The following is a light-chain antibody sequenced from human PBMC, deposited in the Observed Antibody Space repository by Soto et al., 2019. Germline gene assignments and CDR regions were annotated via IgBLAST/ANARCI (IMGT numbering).Light chain of an antibody. Sequence: QSVLTQPPSVSAAPGQKVTISCSGSSSNIGNNYVSWYQQIPGTAPKLLIYDNNKRPSGIPDRFSGSKSGTSATLGITGRQTGDEADYYCGTWDSSLSAVVFGGGTKLTVL. J-gene: IGLJ2*01. CDR3: GTWDSSLSAVV. CDR2: DNN. V-gene: IGLV1-51*01. CDR1: SSNIGNNY.